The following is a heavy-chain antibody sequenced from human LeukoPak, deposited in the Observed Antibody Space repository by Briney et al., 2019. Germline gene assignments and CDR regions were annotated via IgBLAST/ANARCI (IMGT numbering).Heavy chain of an antibody. CDR2: ISYDGSNK. CDR1: GFTFSSYG. CDR3: AKMYGSGSYYPDYYFDY. V-gene: IGHV3-30*18. D-gene: IGHD3-10*01. J-gene: IGHJ4*02. Sequence: PGRSLRLSCAASGFTFSSYGMHWVRQAPGKGLEWVAVISYDGSNKYYADSVKGRYTISRDNSKNTLYLQMNSLRAEDTAVYYCAKMYGSGSYYPDYYFDYWGQGTLVTVSS.